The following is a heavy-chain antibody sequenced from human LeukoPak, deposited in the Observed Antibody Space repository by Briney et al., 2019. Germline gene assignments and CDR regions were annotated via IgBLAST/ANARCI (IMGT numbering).Heavy chain of an antibody. D-gene: IGHD4-17*01. Sequence: GGSLRLSCAASGFTFSSYAMHWVRQAPGKGLEWVAVISYDGSNKYYADSVKGRFTISRDNSKNTLYLQMNSLRAEDTAVYYYARSYGDYVGGPYYYGMDVWGQGTTVTVSS. CDR2: ISYDGSNK. CDR3: ARSYGDYVGGPYYYGMDV. CDR1: GFTFSSYA. J-gene: IGHJ6*02. V-gene: IGHV3-30-3*01.